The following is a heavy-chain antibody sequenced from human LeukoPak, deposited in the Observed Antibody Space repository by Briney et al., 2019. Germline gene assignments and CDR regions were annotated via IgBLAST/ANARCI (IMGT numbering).Heavy chain of an antibody. J-gene: IGHJ5*02. D-gene: IGHD6-13*01. CDR1: GGSISSYY. CDR3: ATGRTIAAAGNWFDP. Sequence: SETLSLTCTVSGGSISSYYWSWIRQPPGKGLEWIGYIYYSGSTNYNPSLKSRVTISVDTSKNQFSLKLSSVTAADTAVYYCATGRTIAAAGNWFDPWGQGTLSPSPQ. CDR2: IYYSGST. V-gene: IGHV4-59*01.